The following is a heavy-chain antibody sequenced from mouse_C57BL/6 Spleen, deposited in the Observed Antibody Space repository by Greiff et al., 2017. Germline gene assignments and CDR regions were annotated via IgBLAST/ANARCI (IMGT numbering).Heavy chain of an antibody. CDR2: INPSNGGT. V-gene: IGHV1-53*01. CDR3: SRQLGRNYFDY. CDR1: GYTFTSYW. Sequence: QVQLQQPGPELVKPGASVKLSCKASGYTFTSYWMHWVKQRPGQGLEWIGNINPSNGGTNYNEKFKSKATLTVDKSSSTAYMQLSSLTSEDSAGYYCSRQLGRNYFDYWGQGTTLTVSS. D-gene: IGHD4-1*02. J-gene: IGHJ2*01.